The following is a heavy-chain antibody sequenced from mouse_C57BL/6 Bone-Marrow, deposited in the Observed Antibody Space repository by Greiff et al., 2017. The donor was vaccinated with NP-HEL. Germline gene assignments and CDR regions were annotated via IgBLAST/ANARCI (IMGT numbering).Heavy chain of an antibody. CDR1: GYTFTDYY. D-gene: IGHD3-1*01. Sequence: EVKLMESGPVLVKPGASVKMSCKASGYTFTDYYMNWVKQSHGKSLEWIGVINPYNGGTSYNQKFKGKATLTVDNSSSTAYMELNSLTSEDSAVSYDAGSNSSGSAWFAYWGQGTLVTVSA. CDR3: AGSNSSGSAWFAY. CDR2: INPYNGGT. V-gene: IGHV1-19*01. J-gene: IGHJ3*01.